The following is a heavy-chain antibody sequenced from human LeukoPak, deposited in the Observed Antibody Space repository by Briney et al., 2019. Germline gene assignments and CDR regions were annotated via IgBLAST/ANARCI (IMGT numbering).Heavy chain of an antibody. CDR2: ISHSGST. J-gene: IGHJ4*02. CDR1: GGSISSGGYS. Sequence: PSETLSLTCAVSGGSISSGGYSWSWIRQPPGKGLEWVGYISHSGSTYYKPSLKSRVTISVDRSKNQFSLEMTSVTAADTAVYYCARSNSQAPFDYWGQGTLVTVSS. D-gene: IGHD4-11*01. V-gene: IGHV4-30-2*01. CDR3: ARSNSQAPFDY.